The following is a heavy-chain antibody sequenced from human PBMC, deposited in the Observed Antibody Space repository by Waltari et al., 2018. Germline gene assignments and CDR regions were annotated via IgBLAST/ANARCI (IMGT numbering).Heavy chain of an antibody. CDR3: AKDDAVGRGNYYPSDLFYFKT. J-gene: IGHJ5*02. CDR2: FTYEGRNK. CDR1: GFIFRTSG. D-gene: IGHD1-26*01. V-gene: IGHV3-30*18. Sequence: QEQLVESGGGVVQPGKSLRLSCAGSGFIFRTSGMPWVRQAPGQGVEGGAVFTYEGRNKCYADSVEGRVTISRDNSKSTVYLQMNSLRPDDAAVYYCAKDDAVGRGNYYPSDLFYFKTWGQGTRVAVSS.